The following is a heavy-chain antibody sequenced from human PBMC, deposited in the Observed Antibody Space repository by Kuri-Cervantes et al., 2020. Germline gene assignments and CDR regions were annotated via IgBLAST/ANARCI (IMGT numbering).Heavy chain of an antibody. Sequence: GSLRLSCAASGFTFSSYAMSWVRQPPGQGLEWIGYIYYSGSTYYNPSLKSRVTISVDTSKNQFSLKLSPVTAADTAVYYCARDSVAAAGLDYWGQGTLVTVSS. J-gene: IGHJ4*02. CDR3: ARDSVAAAGLDY. V-gene: IGHV4-59*12. CDR1: GFTFSSYA. D-gene: IGHD6-13*01. CDR2: IYYSGST.